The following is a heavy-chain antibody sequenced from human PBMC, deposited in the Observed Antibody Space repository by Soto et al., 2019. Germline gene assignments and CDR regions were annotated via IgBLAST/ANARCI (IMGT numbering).Heavy chain of an antibody. CDR2: INEDGSKN. Sequence: EVQLVESGGGLVQPGGSLRLSCAASGFTIGTYWMSWVRQAPGKGLEWVANINEDGSKNYYVDSVRGRFTISRDNAQKSLYLHMSSLRAEDTAVYYCARSGDVATVTDYWGQGTLVTVSS. CDR1: GFTIGTYW. D-gene: IGHD4-17*01. CDR3: ARSGDVATVTDY. J-gene: IGHJ4*02. V-gene: IGHV3-7*01.